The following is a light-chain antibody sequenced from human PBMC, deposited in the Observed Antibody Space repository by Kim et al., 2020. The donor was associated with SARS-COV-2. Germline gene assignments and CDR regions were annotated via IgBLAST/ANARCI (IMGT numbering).Light chain of an antibody. CDR1: SSDVGGYDY. V-gene: IGLV2-8*01. J-gene: IGLJ3*02. CDR3: NSYAGIDNLRL. Sequence: QSALTQPPSASGSPGQSVTISCTGTSSDVGGYDYVSWYQQHPGKAPKLMIYEVNKRHSGVPDRFSGSKSGNTASLTVSGLQAEDEADYYCNSYAGIDNLRLFGGGTQLTVL. CDR2: EVN.